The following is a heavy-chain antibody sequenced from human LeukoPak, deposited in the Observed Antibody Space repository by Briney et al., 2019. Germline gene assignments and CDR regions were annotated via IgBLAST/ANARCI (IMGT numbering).Heavy chain of an antibody. D-gene: IGHD5-18*01. Sequence: PGGSLRLSCAASGFTVSSNYMSWVRQAPGKGLEWVSVIYSGGSTYYADSVKGRFTISRDNSKNTLYLQMNSLRAEDTAVYYCARVRGYSYARYYYYGMDVWGQGTTVTVSS. V-gene: IGHV3-53*01. CDR1: GFTVSSNY. CDR3: ARVRGYSYARYYYYGMDV. CDR2: IYSGGST. J-gene: IGHJ6*02.